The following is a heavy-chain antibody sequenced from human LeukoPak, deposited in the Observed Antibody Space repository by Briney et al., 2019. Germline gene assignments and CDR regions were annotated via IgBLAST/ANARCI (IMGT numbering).Heavy chain of an antibody. CDR1: GGTFSSYA. D-gene: IGHD1-26*01. J-gene: IGHJ6*02. Sequence: ASVKVSCKASGGTFSSYAISWVRRAPGQGLEWMGRIIPILGIANYAQKFQGRVTITADKSTSTAYMELSSLRSEDTAVYYCARDLYDRELLQYYYYGMDVWGQGTTVTVSS. V-gene: IGHV1-69*04. CDR3: ARDLYDRELLQYYYYGMDV. CDR2: IIPILGIA.